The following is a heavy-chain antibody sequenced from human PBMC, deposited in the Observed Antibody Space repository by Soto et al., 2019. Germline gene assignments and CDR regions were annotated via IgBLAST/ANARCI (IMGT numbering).Heavy chain of an antibody. D-gene: IGHD5-12*01. CDR2: IYWHAEK. Sequence: QITLKESGPTLVKPTQTLTLTCTFSGFSVSTDGVGVGWIRQPPGKALEWLALIYWHAEKRSSPSLKGRLTITKDSSKNQVALTVTGMGPEDTATYYCAHRDGYQNSDYWGQGILLTVSS. CDR1: GFSVSTDGVG. J-gene: IGHJ4*02. CDR3: AHRDGYQNSDY. V-gene: IGHV2-5*01.